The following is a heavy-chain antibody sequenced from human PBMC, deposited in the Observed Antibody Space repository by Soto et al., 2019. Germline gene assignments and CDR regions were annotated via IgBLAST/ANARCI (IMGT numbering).Heavy chain of an antibody. V-gene: IGHV3-30*18. Sequence: GVSLRLSCAPSGFTFSTYGMHWVRQTPGKGLECVASVSFDGSNKHYADSVKGRFSISRDKSKNTLYLQMNSLRAEDTAVYYCAKRAPYYFDYWGQGTLVTVSS. CDR2: VSFDGSNK. CDR1: GFTFSTYG. J-gene: IGHJ4*02. CDR3: AKRAPYYFDY.